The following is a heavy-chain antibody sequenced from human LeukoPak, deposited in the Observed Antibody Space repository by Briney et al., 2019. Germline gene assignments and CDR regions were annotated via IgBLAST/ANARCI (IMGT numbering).Heavy chain of an antibody. J-gene: IGHJ4*02. CDR3: ARARRYSSSWYDY. D-gene: IGHD6-13*01. Sequence: SETLSLTCTVSGGSISSSSYYWGWIRQPPGKGLEWIGSIYYSGSTYYNPSLKSRVTISVDTSKNQFSLKLSSVTAADTAVYYCARARRYSSSWYDYWGQGTLVTVSS. CDR2: IYYSGST. CDR1: GGSISSSSYY. V-gene: IGHV4-39*07.